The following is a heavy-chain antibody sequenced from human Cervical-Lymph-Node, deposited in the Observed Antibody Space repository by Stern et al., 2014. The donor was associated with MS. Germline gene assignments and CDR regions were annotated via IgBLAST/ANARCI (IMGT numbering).Heavy chain of an antibody. D-gene: IGHD4-23*01. Sequence: VQLVESGAEVKKPGSSVKVSCKASGGTFSSYAISWVRTAPGQGLEWMGGIIPIFGTANYAQKFQGRVTITADESTSTAYMELSSLRSEDTAVYYCARDRWDGGNLFDYWGQGTLVTVSS. CDR2: IIPIFGTA. J-gene: IGHJ4*02. CDR3: ARDRWDGGNLFDY. V-gene: IGHV1-69*01. CDR1: GGTFSSYA.